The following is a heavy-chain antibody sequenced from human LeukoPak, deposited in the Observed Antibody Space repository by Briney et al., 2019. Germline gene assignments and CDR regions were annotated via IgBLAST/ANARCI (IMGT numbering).Heavy chain of an antibody. CDR3: AKDRRSGSYRDLEGYFDY. D-gene: IGHD1-26*01. Sequence: PGGSLRLSCAASGFTFDDYAMHWVRQAPGKGLEWVSLISRDGGSTYYADSVKGRFTISRDNSKNSLYLQMNSLRAEDTALYYCAKDRRSGSYRDLEGYFDYWGQGTLVTVSS. CDR1: GFTFDDYA. J-gene: IGHJ4*02. CDR2: ISRDGGST. V-gene: IGHV3-43D*03.